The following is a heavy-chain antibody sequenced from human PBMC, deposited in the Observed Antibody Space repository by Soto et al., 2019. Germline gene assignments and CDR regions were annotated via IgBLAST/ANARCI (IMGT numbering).Heavy chain of an antibody. V-gene: IGHV4-30-2*01. CDR3: ARVGPYYYGMDV. CDR2: IYHSGST. CDR1: GGSISSGGYS. J-gene: IGHJ6*02. Sequence: QLQLQESGSGLVKPSQTLSLTCAVSGGSISSGGYSWSWIRQPPGKGLEWIGYIYHSGSTYYNPSLQSRXXIXVXXSKDQFALKLIPGTAADTAVYYCARVGPYYYGMDVWGQGTTVTVSS.